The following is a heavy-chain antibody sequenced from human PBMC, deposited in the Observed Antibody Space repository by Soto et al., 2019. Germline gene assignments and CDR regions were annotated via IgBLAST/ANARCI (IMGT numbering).Heavy chain of an antibody. V-gene: IGHV1-18*01. CDR3: ARSIAAAVHFDY. D-gene: IGHD6-13*01. J-gene: IGHJ4*02. CDR2: ISAYNGNT. CDR1: GYTFTSYG. Sequence: QVQLVQSGAEVKKPGASVKVSCKASGYTFTSYGISWVRQAPGQGLEWMGWISAYNGNTNYAQKLQGRVTMTSDTTSSSANMELRSMRSDDTAVYYCARSIAAAVHFDYCGQGTLVTVSS.